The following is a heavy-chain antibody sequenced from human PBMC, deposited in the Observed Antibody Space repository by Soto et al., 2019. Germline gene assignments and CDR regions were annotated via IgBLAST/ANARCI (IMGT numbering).Heavy chain of an antibody. CDR1: GFTFSSYG. D-gene: IGHD2-8*01. V-gene: IGHV3-33*01. J-gene: IGHJ6*03. CDR3: ARDGSGDIVLMVYAKTHTTKPDYYMDV. Sequence: QVQLVESGGGVVQPGRSLRLSCAASGFTFSSYGMHWVRQAPGKGLEWVAVIWYDGSNKYYADSVKGRFTISRDNSKNTLYLQMNSLRAEDTAVYYCARDGSGDIVLMVYAKTHTTKPDYYMDVWGKGTTVTVSS. CDR2: IWYDGSNK.